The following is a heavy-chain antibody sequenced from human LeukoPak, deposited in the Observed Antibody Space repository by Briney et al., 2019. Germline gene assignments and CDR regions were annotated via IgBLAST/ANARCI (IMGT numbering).Heavy chain of an antibody. CDR3: ARDLRGSGYDLFA. Sequence: ASVKVSCKASGYTFTGYYMHWVRQAPGQGLEWMGRINPNSGGTNYAQKFQGRVTMTRDTSISTAYMELSRLRSDDTAVYYCARDLRGSGYDLFAWGQGTLVTVSS. V-gene: IGHV1-2*06. CDR2: INPNSGGT. CDR1: GYTFTGYY. D-gene: IGHD5-12*01. J-gene: IGHJ4*02.